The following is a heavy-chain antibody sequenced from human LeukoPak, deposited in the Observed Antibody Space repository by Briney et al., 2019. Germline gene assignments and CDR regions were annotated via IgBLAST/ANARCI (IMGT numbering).Heavy chain of an antibody. CDR2: IIPIFGTA. D-gene: IGHD3/OR15-3a*01. J-gene: IGHJ6*04. Sequence: AASVKVSCKASGGTFSSYAISWVRQAPGQGLGWMGGIIPIFGTANYAQKFQGRVTITADESTSTAYMELSSLRSEDTAVYYCAREADWFRRNYGMDVWGKGTTVTVSS. V-gene: IGHV1-69*13. CDR1: GGTFSSYA. CDR3: AREADWFRRNYGMDV.